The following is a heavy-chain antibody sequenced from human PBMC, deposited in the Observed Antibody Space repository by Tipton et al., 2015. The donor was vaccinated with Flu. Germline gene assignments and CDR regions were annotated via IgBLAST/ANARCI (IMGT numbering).Heavy chain of an antibody. CDR3: ARSSSAYDYVWVGSYYFDF. CDR1: GGSIGSSTYY. J-gene: IGHJ4*02. CDR2: LYDSGIT. V-gene: IGHV4-39*07. Sequence: TLSLTCTVFGGSIGSSTYYWGWIRQPPGKGLEWIGSLYDSGITYYNPSLKSRVTISLDTSKNQFSLKLISVTAADTAVYYCARSSSAYDYVWVGSYYFDFWGQGTLVTVSS. D-gene: IGHD3-16*01.